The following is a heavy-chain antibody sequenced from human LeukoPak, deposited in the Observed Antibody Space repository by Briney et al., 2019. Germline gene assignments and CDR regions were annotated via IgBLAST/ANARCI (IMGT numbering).Heavy chain of an antibody. CDR2: INSDGRTT. Sequence: PGGSLRLSCAASGFTFSSYWMHWVRQAPGKGLVWVSRINSDGRTTNYADSVKGRFTISRDNAKNTLYLQMNRLRAEDTAVYYCARFSYFDSGGTLWGQGTLVTVSS. D-gene: IGHD2-21*01. CDR3: ARFSYFDSGGTL. V-gene: IGHV3-74*01. CDR1: GFTFSSYW. J-gene: IGHJ4*02.